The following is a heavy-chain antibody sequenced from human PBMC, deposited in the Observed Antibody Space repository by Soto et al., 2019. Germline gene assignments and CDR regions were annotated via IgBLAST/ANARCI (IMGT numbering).Heavy chain of an antibody. Sequence: EVQLLESGGGLVQPGGSLRLSCAASGFTFSSYDMSWVRQAPGKGLEWVSLISGSGTSTYYADSVKGRFTISRDNSKNTLYLQMNSLRAEDTAVYYCAKSYSVYDQFDYWGQGTLVTVSS. CDR1: GFTFSSYD. CDR3: AKSYSVYDQFDY. D-gene: IGHD5-12*01. CDR2: ISGSGTST. J-gene: IGHJ4*02. V-gene: IGHV3-23*01.